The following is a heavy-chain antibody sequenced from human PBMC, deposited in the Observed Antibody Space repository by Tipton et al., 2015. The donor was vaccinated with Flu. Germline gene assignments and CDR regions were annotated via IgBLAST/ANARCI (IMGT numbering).Heavy chain of an antibody. Sequence: LSLTCSVSGDSISGSYWNWVRQPPGKGLEWIAYIYHSGSAGYNPSLKSRVTISVDTSKNQFSLKVFSVTAADTAVYYCARRDYSNYVSDPKSWFDPWGQGILVTVSS. J-gene: IGHJ5*02. D-gene: IGHD4-11*01. CDR3: ARRDYSNYVSDPKSWFDP. CDR1: GDSISGSY. CDR2: IYHSGSA. V-gene: IGHV4-59*08.